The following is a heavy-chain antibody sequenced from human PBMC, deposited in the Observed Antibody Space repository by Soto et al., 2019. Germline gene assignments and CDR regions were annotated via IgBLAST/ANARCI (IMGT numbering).Heavy chain of an antibody. D-gene: IGHD4-17*01. CDR1: GFTFSSHN. V-gene: IGHV3-21*01. J-gene: IGHJ3*02. CDR3: ARTDDGDYVRGAFDI. CDR2: ISGSSSYI. Sequence: EVQLVESGGGLVKPGGSLRLSCAASGFTFSSHNMNWVSQAPGKGLEWVSCISGSSSYIFYADSVKGRFTISRDNAKNSLYLQMNSLRVEDTAVYYCARTDDGDYVRGAFDIWGQGTMVTVSS.